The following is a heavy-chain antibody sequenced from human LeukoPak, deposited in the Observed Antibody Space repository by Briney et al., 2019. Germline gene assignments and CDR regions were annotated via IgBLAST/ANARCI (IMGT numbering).Heavy chain of an antibody. CDR1: GGSISSSSYY. V-gene: IGHV4-39*07. CDR2: IYSLGST. Sequence: SETLSLTCTVSGGSISSSSYYWGWIRQPPGKGLEWIGRIYSLGSTNYNPSLKSRVTMSVDTSKNQFSLKVRSVTAADTAIYYCAKGPTVGTPTAVDYWGQGILVTVSS. CDR3: AKGPTVGTPTAVDY. J-gene: IGHJ4*02. D-gene: IGHD4-23*01.